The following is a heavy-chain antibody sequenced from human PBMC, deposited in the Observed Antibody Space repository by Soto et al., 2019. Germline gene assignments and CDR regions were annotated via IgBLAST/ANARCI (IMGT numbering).Heavy chain of an antibody. CDR2: IYYSGST. Sequence: QVQLQESGPGLVKHSKTLSLTCTVSGGSISSYYWSWIRQPPGKGLEWIGYIYYSGSTNYNPSLKSRVTISVDTSKNQFSLKLSSVTAADTAVYYCARSDGRYWGQGTLVTVSS. CDR1: GGSISSYY. CDR3: ARSDGRY. J-gene: IGHJ4*02. V-gene: IGHV4-59*01.